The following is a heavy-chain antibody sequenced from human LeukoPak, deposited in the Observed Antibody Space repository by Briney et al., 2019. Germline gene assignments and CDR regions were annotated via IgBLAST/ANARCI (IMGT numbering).Heavy chain of an antibody. CDR3: AKDIAVAGLPFDAFDI. Sequence: PGGSLRLSCAASGFTFSSYGMHWVRQAPGKGLEWVAFIRYDGSNKYYADSVKGRFTISRDNSKNTLYLQMNSLRAEDTAVYYCAKDIAVAGLPFDAFDIWGQGTMVTVSS. CDR1: GFTFSSYG. J-gene: IGHJ3*02. V-gene: IGHV3-30*02. CDR2: IRYDGSNK. D-gene: IGHD6-19*01.